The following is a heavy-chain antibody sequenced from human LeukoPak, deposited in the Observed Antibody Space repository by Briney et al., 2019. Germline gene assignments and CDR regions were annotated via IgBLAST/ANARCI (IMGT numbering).Heavy chain of an antibody. CDR3: ARTSIVGATWPTIDY. Sequence: SSETLSLTCTVSGGSISSSSYYWGWIRQPPGKGLGWIGSIYYSGSTYYNPSLKSRVTISVDTSKNQFSLKLSSVTAADTAVYYCARTSIVGATWPTIDYWGQGTLVTVSS. J-gene: IGHJ4*02. V-gene: IGHV4-39*01. CDR2: IYYSGST. D-gene: IGHD1-26*01. CDR1: GGSISSSSYY.